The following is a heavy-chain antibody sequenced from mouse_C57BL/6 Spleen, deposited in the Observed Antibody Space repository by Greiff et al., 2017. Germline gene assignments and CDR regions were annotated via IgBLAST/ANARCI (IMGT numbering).Heavy chain of an antibody. D-gene: IGHD1-1*01. CDR2: INPYNGGT. J-gene: IGHJ2*01. CDR1: GYTFTDYY. Sequence: EVQLQESGPVLVKPGASVKMSCKASGYTFTDYYMNWVKQSHGKSLEWIGVINPYNGGTSYNQKFKGKATLTVDKSSSTAYMELNSLTSEDSAVYYCARRGSSYPFDYWGQGTTLTVSS. CDR3: ARRGSSYPFDY. V-gene: IGHV1-19*01.